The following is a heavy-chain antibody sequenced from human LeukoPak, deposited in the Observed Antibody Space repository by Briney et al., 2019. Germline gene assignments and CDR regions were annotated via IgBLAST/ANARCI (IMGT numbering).Heavy chain of an antibody. CDR1: GGSISSSSYY. CDR3: AREKSGSSWYEDY. CDR2: KYYSGST. J-gene: IGHJ4*02. D-gene: IGHD6-13*01. V-gene: IGHV4-39*07. Sequence: SETLSLTCTVSGGSISSSSYYWGWIRQPPGKGLEWVGSKYYSGSTYYSPSLTSRVTISVDTSKSQFSLKLSSVTAADTAVYYCAREKSGSSWYEDYWGQGTLVTVSA.